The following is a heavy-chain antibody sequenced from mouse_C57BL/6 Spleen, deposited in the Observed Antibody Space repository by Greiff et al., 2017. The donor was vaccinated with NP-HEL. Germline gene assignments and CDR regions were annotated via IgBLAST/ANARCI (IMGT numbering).Heavy chain of an antibody. CDR1: GFTFTDYY. Sequence: EVKLVESGGGLVQPGGSLSLSCAASGFTFTDYYMSWVRQPPGKALEWLGFIRNKANGYTTEYSASVKGRFTISRDNSQSILYLQMNALVAEDSATYYWARHYYGSSYGFAYWGQGTLVTVSA. D-gene: IGHD1-1*01. CDR2: IRNKANGYTT. J-gene: IGHJ3*01. CDR3: ARHYYGSSYGFAY. V-gene: IGHV7-3*01.